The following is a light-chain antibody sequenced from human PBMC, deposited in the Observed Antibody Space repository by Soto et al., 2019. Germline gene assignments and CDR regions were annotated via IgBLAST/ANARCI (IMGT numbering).Light chain of an antibody. CDR1: SSNIGVNY. V-gene: IGLV1-47*01. Sequence: QSVLTQPTSAAGTTGQRVTISCSGSSSNIGVNYVYWYQQLPGTAPKLLIYTNNQRPSGVPDRFSGSKSGTSASLAISGLRSEDEADYHCATWDDSLSGVVFGGGTKLTV. J-gene: IGLJ2*01. CDR2: TNN. CDR3: ATWDDSLSGVV.